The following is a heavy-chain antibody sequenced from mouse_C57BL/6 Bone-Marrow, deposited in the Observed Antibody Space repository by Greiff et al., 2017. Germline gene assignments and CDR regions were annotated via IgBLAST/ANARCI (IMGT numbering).Heavy chain of an antibody. V-gene: IGHV14-4*01. J-gene: IGHJ3*01. Sequence: EVKLVESGAELVRPGASVKLSCTASGFNIKDDYMPWVKQRPEQGLEWIGWIDPENGDTEYASKFQGKATITADTSSNTAYLQLSSLTSEDTAVYYCTTGDYSNYDWFAYWGQGTLVTVSA. CDR2: IDPENGDT. D-gene: IGHD2-5*01. CDR1: GFNIKDDY. CDR3: TTGDYSNYDWFAY.